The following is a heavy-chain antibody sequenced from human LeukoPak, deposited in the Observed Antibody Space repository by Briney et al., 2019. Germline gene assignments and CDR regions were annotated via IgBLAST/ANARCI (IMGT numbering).Heavy chain of an antibody. D-gene: IGHD4-17*01. J-gene: IGHJ6*02. Sequence: PSETLSLTCAVYGGSFSGYYWSWIRQPPGKGLEWIGEINHSGSTNYNPSLKSRVTISVETSKNQFSLKLSSVTAADTAVYYCARISTYGDYASWYYGMDVWGQGTTVTVSS. CDR2: INHSGST. V-gene: IGHV4-34*01. CDR1: GGSFSGYY. CDR3: ARISTYGDYASWYYGMDV.